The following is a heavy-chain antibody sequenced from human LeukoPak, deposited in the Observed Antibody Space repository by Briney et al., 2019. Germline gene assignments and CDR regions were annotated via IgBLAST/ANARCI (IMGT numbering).Heavy chain of an antibody. CDR3: AREHSSGYYDY. V-gene: IGHV1-18*01. D-gene: IGHD3-22*01. CDR2: ISAYNGNT. CDR1: GYTFTSYG. Sequence: ASVKVSCKASGYTFTSYGISWVRQAPGQGLEWMGWISAYNGNTNYAQKLQGRVAMTTDTSTSTAYMELRGLRSDDTAVYYCAREHSSGYYDYWGQGTLVTVSS. J-gene: IGHJ4*02.